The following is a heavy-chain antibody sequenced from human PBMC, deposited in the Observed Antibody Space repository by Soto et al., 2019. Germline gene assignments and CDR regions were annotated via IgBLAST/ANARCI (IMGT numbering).Heavy chain of an antibody. D-gene: IGHD3-10*01. J-gene: IGHJ3*01. V-gene: IGHV4-61*01. Sequence: PSETLSLTCTVSGGSISSCSYYWGWIRQPPGKGLEWIGYIYYSGSTNYNPSLKSRVTISVDTSKNQFSLKLTSVTAADTAVYYCARRYGSAFDFWGQGTMVTVS. CDR2: IYYSGST. CDR1: GGSISSCSYY. CDR3: ARRYGSAFDF.